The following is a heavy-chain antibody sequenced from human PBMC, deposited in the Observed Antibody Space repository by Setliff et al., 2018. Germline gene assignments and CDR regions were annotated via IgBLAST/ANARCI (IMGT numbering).Heavy chain of an antibody. D-gene: IGHD3-10*01. J-gene: IGHJ6*02. CDR2: VRFDGNTV. CDR1: GFVFGTYG. CDR3: ARDGVFYAMDF. Sequence: PGESLKISCAASGFVFGTYGMHWVRQAPGKGLDWVASVRFDGNTVYYADSVRGRFTISRDNAKNSLYLQMNSLRAEDSAVYYCARDGVFYAMDFWGQGTTVTVSS. V-gene: IGHV3-30*02.